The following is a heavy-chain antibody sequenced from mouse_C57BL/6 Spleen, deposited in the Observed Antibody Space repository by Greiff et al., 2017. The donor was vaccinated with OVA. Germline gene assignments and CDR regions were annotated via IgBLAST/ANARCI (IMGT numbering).Heavy chain of an antibody. Sequence: VQLQQSGAELVRPGTSVKVSCKASGYAFTNYLIEWVKQRPGQGLEWIGVINPGGGGTNYNEKFKGKATLTADKSSSTAYMQLSRLTSEDSAVYFCARGLYCSNYGYFDYWGQGTTLTVSS. CDR3: ARGLYCSNYGYFDY. D-gene: IGHD2-5*01. CDR1: GYAFTNYL. V-gene: IGHV1-54*01. CDR2: INPGGGGT. J-gene: IGHJ2*01.